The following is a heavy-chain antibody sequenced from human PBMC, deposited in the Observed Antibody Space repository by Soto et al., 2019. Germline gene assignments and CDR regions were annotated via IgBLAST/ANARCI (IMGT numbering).Heavy chain of an antibody. CDR3: AKDFQGLTFGDSSY. D-gene: IGHD3-10*01. V-gene: IGHV3-23*01. CDR1: GFTFGSYA. CDR2: ISGSGSST. Sequence: EVHLLESGGGLVQPGGSLRLSCAASGFTFGSYAMTWVRQAPGKGLEWVSAISGSGSSTNYADSVKGRFTISRANSKNTLYMQMNSLRAEDTAVYYCAKDFQGLTFGDSSYWVQGTLVTVSS. J-gene: IGHJ4*02.